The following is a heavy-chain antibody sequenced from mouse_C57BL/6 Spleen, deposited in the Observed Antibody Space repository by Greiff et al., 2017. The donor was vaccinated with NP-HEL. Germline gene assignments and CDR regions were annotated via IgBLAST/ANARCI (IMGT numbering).Heavy chain of an antibody. D-gene: IGHD1-1*01. V-gene: IGHV1-69*01. J-gene: IGHJ2*01. CDR1: GYTFTSYW. CDR2: IDPSDSYT. Sequence: QVQLQQPGAELVMPGASVKLSCKASGYTFTSYWMHWVKQRPGQGLEWIGEIDPSDSYTNYNQKFKGKSTLTVDKSSSTAYMQLSSLTSEDSAVYYCARSLYYYGSSRGYWGQGTTLTVSS. CDR3: ARSLYYYGSSRGY.